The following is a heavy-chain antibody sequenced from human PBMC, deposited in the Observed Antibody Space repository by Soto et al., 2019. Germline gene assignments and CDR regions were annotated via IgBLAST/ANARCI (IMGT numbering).Heavy chain of an antibody. CDR2: IIGSGGTT. CDR3: AKDRFTNCCGDCYLSFGH. V-gene: IGHV3-23*01. J-gene: IGHJ4*02. CDR1: GFSFSSYA. D-gene: IGHD2-21*01. Sequence: EVQLLESGGGLGQPGGSLRLSCAASGFSFSSYAMSWVRQAPGKGLEWVSSIIGSGGTTYYADSVKGRFTISRDNSKNTLYLQMNSLRAEDTAIYYCAKDRFTNCCGDCYLSFGHWGQGTLSSVSS.